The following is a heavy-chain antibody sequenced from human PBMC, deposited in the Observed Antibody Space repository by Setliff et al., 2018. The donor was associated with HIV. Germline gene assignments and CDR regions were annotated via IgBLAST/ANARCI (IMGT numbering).Heavy chain of an antibody. V-gene: IGHV4-39*01. CDR2: VHYTGNT. CDR3: NIYYYYYMDV. J-gene: IGHJ6*03. CDR1: GGSITSSTYY. Sequence: SSETLSLTCTVSGGSITSSTYYWGWIRQPPGKGLEWIGTVHYTGNTYTSPSLKSRATISLDASKNKISLKLTSVTSADTAVYYCNIYYYYYMDVWGKGTTVTVSS.